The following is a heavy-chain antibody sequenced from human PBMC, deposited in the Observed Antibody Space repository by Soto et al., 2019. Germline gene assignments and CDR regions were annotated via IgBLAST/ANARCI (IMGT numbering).Heavy chain of an antibody. Sequence: GGSLRLSCVVSGFTFSTYWMAWVRQAPGKGLEWVANINEDGSEKYYVDSVKGRFTISRDNSKKSLYLQMNSLRAEDTAVYYCAKGVPGIAVAGTGYFQHWGQGTLVTVSS. J-gene: IGHJ1*01. CDR2: INEDGSEK. V-gene: IGHV3-7*05. CDR1: GFTFSTYW. D-gene: IGHD6-19*01. CDR3: AKGVPGIAVAGTGYFQH.